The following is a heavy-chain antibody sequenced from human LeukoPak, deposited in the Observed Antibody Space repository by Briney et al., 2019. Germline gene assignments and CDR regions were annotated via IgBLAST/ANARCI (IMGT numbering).Heavy chain of an antibody. D-gene: IGHD3-10*01. CDR1: GFTFSSYA. V-gene: IGHV3-23*01. CDR3: AKVWSSHYYYMDV. Sequence: GGSLRLSCAASGFTFSSYAMSWVREAPGKGLEWVSAISGSGGSTYYADSVKGRFTISRDNSKNTLYLQMNSLRAEDTAVYYCAKVWSSHYYYMDVWGKGTTVTVSS. CDR2: ISGSGGST. J-gene: IGHJ6*03.